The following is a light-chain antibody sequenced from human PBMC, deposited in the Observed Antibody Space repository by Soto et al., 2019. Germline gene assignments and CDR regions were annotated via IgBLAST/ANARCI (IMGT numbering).Light chain of an antibody. J-gene: IGKJ4*01. CDR3: QQYNNWPPLT. Sequence: EIVMTQSPATLSVSPGERATLSCRASQSVSSNLAWYQQKPVQAPRLLIYGASTRATGIPARFSGSGSGTEFTLTISSLQSEDFAVYYCQQYNNWPPLTFGGETKVEIK. CDR2: GAS. CDR1: QSVSSN. V-gene: IGKV3-15*01.